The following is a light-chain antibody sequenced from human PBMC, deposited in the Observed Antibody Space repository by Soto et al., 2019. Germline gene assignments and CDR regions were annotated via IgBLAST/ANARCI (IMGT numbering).Light chain of an antibody. Sequence: QSVLTQPPSASGTPGQRVTISCSGSRSNIGANPVNWYRQLPGTAPKLLLYSDVQRPSGVPDRVSGSKSGTSASLAISGLQAEDEADYFGAAWDDSLSAVLFGGGTKLTVL. CDR2: SDV. CDR1: RSNIGANP. V-gene: IGLV1-44*01. CDR3: AAWDDSLSAVL. J-gene: IGLJ2*01.